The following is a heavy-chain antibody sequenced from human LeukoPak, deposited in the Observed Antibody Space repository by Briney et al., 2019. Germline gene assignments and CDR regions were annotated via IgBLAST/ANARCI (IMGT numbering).Heavy chain of an antibody. CDR3: AKPPENVVGTSPFYFDS. Sequence: GGSLRPSCAASGFTFKNSAMNWVRQAPGKGREWVAVIRSSGRTTDYADSVKGRFTISRDNSNNTLFLQMIRLRAEDTAVYYCAKPPENVVGTSPFYFDSWGQGTLVTVSS. CDR2: IRSSGRTT. J-gene: IGHJ4*02. V-gene: IGHV3-23*01. D-gene: IGHD1-26*01. CDR1: GFTFKNSA.